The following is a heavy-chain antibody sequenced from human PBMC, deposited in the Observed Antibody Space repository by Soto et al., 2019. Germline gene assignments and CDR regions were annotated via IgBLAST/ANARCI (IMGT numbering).Heavy chain of an antibody. J-gene: IGHJ4*02. V-gene: IGHV3-33*01. Sequence: AGGSLRLSCAASGFTFRNHGMHWVRQAPGKGLEWVAVIWYDGSDEYYADSVKGRFTISRDNSKNTLSLQMNSLTAEDTAVYYCARDIASRRFDYWGQGTVVTVSS. CDR3: ARDIASRRFDY. CDR1: GFTFRNHG. D-gene: IGHD6-6*01. CDR2: IWYDGSDE.